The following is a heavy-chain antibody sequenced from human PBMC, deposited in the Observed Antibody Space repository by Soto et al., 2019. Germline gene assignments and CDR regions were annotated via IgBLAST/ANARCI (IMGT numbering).Heavy chain of an antibody. V-gene: IGHV4-59*01. CDR3: ASGGNWFDP. Sequence: SETLSLTCTVSGGSISSYYRTWVRQSPEKGLEWIGYMYYNGNINYNPSLKSRVTISIDTSKNQFSLTLKSVTAADTAVYYCASGGNWFDPWGQGVLVTVSS. D-gene: IGHD3-16*01. CDR2: MYYNGNI. CDR1: GGSISSYY. J-gene: IGHJ5*02.